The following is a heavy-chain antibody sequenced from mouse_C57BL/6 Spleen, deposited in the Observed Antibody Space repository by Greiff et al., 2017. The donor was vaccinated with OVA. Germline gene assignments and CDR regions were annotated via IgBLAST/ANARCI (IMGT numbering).Heavy chain of an antibody. CDR3: ARNAYYSKGYFDV. Sequence: VQLQQPGAELVKPGASVKLSCKASGYTFTSYWMHWVKQRPGQGLEWIGMIHPNSGSTNYNEKFKSKATLTVDKSSSTAYMQLSSLTSEDSAVYYCARNAYYSKGYFDVWGTGTTVTVSS. CDR2: IHPNSGST. V-gene: IGHV1-64*01. J-gene: IGHJ1*03. D-gene: IGHD2-5*01. CDR1: GYTFTSYW.